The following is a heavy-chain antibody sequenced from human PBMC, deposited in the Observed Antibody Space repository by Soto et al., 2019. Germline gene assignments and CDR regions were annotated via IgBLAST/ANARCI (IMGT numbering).Heavy chain of an antibody. D-gene: IGHD5-12*01. J-gene: IGHJ4*02. Sequence: QLQLQESGSGLVKPSQTLSLTCAVSGGSISSGGYSWSWIRQPPGKGLEWIGYIYHSGSTYYNPSLKRRVTMAVARSKNQFSLKRSSVPAADTAVYYWAAGGGLPRYYWGQGTLVTVSS. CDR3: AAGGGLPRYY. CDR1: GGSISSGGYS. CDR2: IYHSGST. V-gene: IGHV4-30-2*01.